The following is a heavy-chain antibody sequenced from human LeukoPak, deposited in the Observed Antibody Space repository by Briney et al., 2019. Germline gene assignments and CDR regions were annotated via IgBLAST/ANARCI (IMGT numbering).Heavy chain of an antibody. D-gene: IGHD3-22*01. CDR3: AAAPYYYDSSGYYTFDY. CDR1: GFTFTSSA. Sequence: GTSVKVSCKASGFTFTSSAMQWVRQARGQRLEWIGWIVVGSGNTYYTQNFQEGVTITRDMSTSTAYMELSSVRSADTAVYFCAAAPYYYDSSGYYTFDYWGQGTLVTVSS. V-gene: IGHV1-58*02. J-gene: IGHJ4*02. CDR2: IVVGSGNT.